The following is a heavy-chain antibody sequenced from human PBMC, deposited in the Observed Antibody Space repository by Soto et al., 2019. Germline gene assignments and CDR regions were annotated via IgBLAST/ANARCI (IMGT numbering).Heavy chain of an antibody. Sequence: QVQLVQSGAEVKKPGASVKVSCKASGYTFTSYGISWVRQAPGQGLEWMGWISAYNGNTNYAQKLQGRATMTTDTSTSTASRALRSLRSDDTAVYYCARASSSSCHDYWRQGTLVTVSS. V-gene: IGHV1-18*01. D-gene: IGHD6-13*01. J-gene: IGHJ4*02. CDR3: ARASSSSCHDY. CDR2: ISAYNGNT. CDR1: GYTFTSYG.